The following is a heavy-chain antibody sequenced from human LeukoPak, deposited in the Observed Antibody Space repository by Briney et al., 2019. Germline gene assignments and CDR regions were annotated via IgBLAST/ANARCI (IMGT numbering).Heavy chain of an antibody. Sequence: HPGRSLRLSCAASGFTFSSYAMHWVRQAPGKGLEWVAVISYDGSNKYYADSVKGRFTISRDNSKNTLYLQMNSLRAEDTAVYYCAGDFIRAYDYGDSGWFDPWGQGTLVTVSS. V-gene: IGHV3-30-3*01. CDR3: AGDFIRAYDYGDSGWFDP. CDR1: GFTFSSYA. D-gene: IGHD4-17*01. CDR2: ISYDGSNK. J-gene: IGHJ5*02.